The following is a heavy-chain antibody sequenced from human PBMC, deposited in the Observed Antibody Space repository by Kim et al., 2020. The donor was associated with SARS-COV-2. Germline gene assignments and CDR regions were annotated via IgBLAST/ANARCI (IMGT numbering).Heavy chain of an antibody. Sequence: GGSLRLSCAASGFTFDDYTMHWVRQAPGKGLEWVSLISWDGGSTYYADSVKGRFTISRDNSKNSLYLQMNSLRTEDTALYYCAKDLGYSGYGPFDFDYWGQGTLVTVSS. V-gene: IGHV3-43*01. J-gene: IGHJ4*02. D-gene: IGHD5-12*01. CDR2: ISWDGGST. CDR1: GFTFDDYT. CDR3: AKDLGYSGYGPFDFDY.